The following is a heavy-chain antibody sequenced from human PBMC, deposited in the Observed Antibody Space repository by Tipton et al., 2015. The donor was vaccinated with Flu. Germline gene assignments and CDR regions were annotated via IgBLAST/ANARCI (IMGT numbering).Heavy chain of an antibody. J-gene: IGHJ5*02. CDR1: GYTFTGHH. CDR2: VNPSGGST. V-gene: IGHV1-46*01. D-gene: IGHD5-24*01. Sequence: QLVQSGAEVKKPGASVKVSCKASGYTFTGHHLHWVRQAPGQGLEWMGIVNPSGGSTTYAQKLQGRLSMTRDTSTRTFYMELTSLTSEDTAVYYCAVVTFTDGYNSVPWGHGTLVTVSS. CDR3: AVVTFTDGYNSVP.